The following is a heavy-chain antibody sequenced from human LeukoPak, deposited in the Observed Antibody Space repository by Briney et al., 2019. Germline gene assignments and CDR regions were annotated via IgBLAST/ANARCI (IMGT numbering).Heavy chain of an antibody. CDR2: ISTSGSTI. CDR1: AFTFSDYY. Sequence: PGGSLRLSCAASAFTFSDYYMSWIRQAPGKGLEWVSYISTSGSTIYYADSVKGRFTISRDNAKNSLYLQMNSLRAEDTAVYYCAKGSNNYPDNFDYWGQGTLVTVPS. V-gene: IGHV3-11*01. J-gene: IGHJ4*02. D-gene: IGHD1-1*01. CDR3: AKGSNNYPDNFDY.